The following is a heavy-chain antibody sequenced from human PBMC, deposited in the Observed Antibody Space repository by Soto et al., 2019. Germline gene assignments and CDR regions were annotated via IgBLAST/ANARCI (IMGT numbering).Heavy chain of an antibody. V-gene: IGHV4-39*01. J-gene: IGHJ4*02. Sequence: SETLSLTCNVSCGSITDSIYYWGWIRQPPGKGLEWIGNINFNEITYSSPSLKSRVTISIDTSKNRFSLKVNSVTAADTAVYHCARQRVSGDYDSWGQGTLVTVSS. CDR3: ARQRVSGDYDS. D-gene: IGHD3-3*01. CDR2: INFNEIT. CDR1: CGSITDSIYY.